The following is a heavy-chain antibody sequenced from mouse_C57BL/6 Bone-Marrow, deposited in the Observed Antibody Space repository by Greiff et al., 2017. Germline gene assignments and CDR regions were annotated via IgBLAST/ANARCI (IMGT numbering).Heavy chain of an antibody. D-gene: IGHD2-1*01. CDR1: GYTFTSYW. Sequence: QVQLQQSGAELAKPGASVKLSCKASGYTFTSYWMHWVKQRPGQGLEWIGYINPSSGYTKYNQKFKDKATLTADESSSTAYMQLSSLTYEDSADYYCARNRGNYKGFAYWGQGTLVTVSA. V-gene: IGHV1-7*01. J-gene: IGHJ3*01. CDR2: INPSSGYT. CDR3: ARNRGNYKGFAY.